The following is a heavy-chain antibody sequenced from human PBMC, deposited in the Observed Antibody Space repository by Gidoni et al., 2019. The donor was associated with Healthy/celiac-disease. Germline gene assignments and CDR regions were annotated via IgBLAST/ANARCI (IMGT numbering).Heavy chain of an antibody. V-gene: IGHV1-69*04. CDR1: GGTFSSYA. J-gene: IGHJ6*02. CDR2: IIPILGIA. CDR3: ARDRMPPVIYYYYYYGMDV. D-gene: IGHD4-4*01. Sequence: QVQLVQSGAEVKKPGSSVKVSCKASGGTFSSYAISWVRQAPGQGLEWMGRIIPILGIANYAQKFQGRVTITADKSTSTAYMELSSLRSEDTAVYYCARDRMPPVIYYYYYYGMDVWGQGTTVTVSS.